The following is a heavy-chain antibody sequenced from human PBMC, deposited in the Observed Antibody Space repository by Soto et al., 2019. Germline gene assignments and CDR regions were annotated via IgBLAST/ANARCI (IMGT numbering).Heavy chain of an antibody. CDR2: INHNGST. Sequence: SETLSLTCAVYGGSFSGYYWSWIRQPPGKGLEWIGEINHNGSTNYNPSLKSRVTISVDTSKNQFSLKLSSVTAADTAVYYCASLPSVTTVTTAGWGQGTLVTVSS. J-gene: IGHJ4*02. CDR1: GGSFSGYY. V-gene: IGHV4-34*01. D-gene: IGHD4-17*01. CDR3: ASLPSVTTVTTAG.